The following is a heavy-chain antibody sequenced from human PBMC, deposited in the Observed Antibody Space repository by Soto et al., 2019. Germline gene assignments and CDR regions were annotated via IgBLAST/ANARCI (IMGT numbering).Heavy chain of an antibody. CDR3: AQLTLEYGQRY. CDR1: GFSLSTSGVG. V-gene: IGHV2-5*02. J-gene: IGHJ4*02. CDR2: IYWDDDK. Sequence: QITLKESGPPLVKPTQTLTLTCTFSGFSLSTSGVGVGWIRQPPGKALEWLALIYWDDDKRYSPSLKSRLTXTKXTSKNQVVLTMTNMDPVDTATYYCAQLTLEYGQRYWGQGTLVTVSS. D-gene: IGHD4-17*01.